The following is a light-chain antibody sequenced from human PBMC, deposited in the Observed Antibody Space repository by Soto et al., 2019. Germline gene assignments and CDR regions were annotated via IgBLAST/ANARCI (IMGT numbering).Light chain of an antibody. J-gene: IGLJ3*02. CDR2: LNSDGSH. CDR3: QTWGTGIRV. V-gene: IGLV4-69*01. Sequence: QLVLTQSPSASASLGASVKLTCTLSSGHSSYAIAWHQQQPEKGPRFLMKLNSDGSHNKGDGIPDRFSGSSSGAERYLTISSLQSEDEADYYCQTWGTGIRVFGGGTKVTV. CDR1: SGHSSYA.